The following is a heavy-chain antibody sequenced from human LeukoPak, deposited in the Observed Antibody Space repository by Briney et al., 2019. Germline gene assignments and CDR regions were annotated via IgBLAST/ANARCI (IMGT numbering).Heavy chain of an antibody. CDR2: ISGSGGNT. V-gene: IGHV3-23*01. J-gene: IGHJ4*02. D-gene: IGHD2-2*01. CDR1: GFTFNNYA. Sequence: GGSLRLSCAASGFTFNNYAMSWARQAPGKGLQWVSVISGSGGNTYYPESVKGRFTISRDDSKNTLYLQMNSLRAEDTATYYCAREGYCTSTSCYAGIDYWGQGTLVTVSS. CDR3: AREGYCTSTSCYAGIDY.